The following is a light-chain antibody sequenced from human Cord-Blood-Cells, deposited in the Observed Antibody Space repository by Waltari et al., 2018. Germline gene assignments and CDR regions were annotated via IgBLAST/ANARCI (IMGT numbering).Light chain of an antibody. J-gene: IGKJ1*01. Sequence: ETTLTQSPAFMSATPGDKVNISCKASQDIDDDMNWYQQKPGEAAIFIIQEATTRVPRIPPRFNGSRYLTDFTLTINNIETEDSTYCFCLQHDKFLAFSQETKVEIK. V-gene: IGKV5-2*01. CDR3: LQHDKFLA. CDR1: QDIDDD. CDR2: EAT.